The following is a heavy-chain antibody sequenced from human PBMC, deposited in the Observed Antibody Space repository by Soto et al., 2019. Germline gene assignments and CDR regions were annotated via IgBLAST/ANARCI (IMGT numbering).Heavy chain of an antibody. CDR2: IWYDGSNK. CDR3: ARDGLAAAVGVYYYYYGMDV. J-gene: IGHJ6*02. D-gene: IGHD6-13*01. CDR1: GFTFSSYG. V-gene: IGHV3-33*01. Sequence: QVQLVESGGGVVQPGRSLRLSCAASGFTFSSYGMHRVRQAPGKGLEWVAVIWYDGSNKYYADSVKGRFTISRDNSKNTLYLQMNSLRAEDTAVYYCARDGLAAAVGVYYYYYGMDVWGQGTTVTVSS.